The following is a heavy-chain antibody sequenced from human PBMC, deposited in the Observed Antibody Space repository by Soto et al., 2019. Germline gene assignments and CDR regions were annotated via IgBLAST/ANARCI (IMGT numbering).Heavy chain of an antibody. J-gene: IGHJ6*02. CDR3: ARDRDYDFWSGYEIYYYYYGMDV. Sequence: QGQLVQSGAEGKKPGSSVKVSCKASGGTFSSYAISWVRQAPGQGLDWMGGIIPIFGTANSAQKFQGRVTITAEKSTSAAYMELSSLRSEDTAVYYCARDRDYDFWSGYEIYYYYYGMDVWGQGTPVTVSS. V-gene: IGHV1-69*06. CDR2: IIPIFGTA. CDR1: GGTFSSYA. D-gene: IGHD3-3*01.